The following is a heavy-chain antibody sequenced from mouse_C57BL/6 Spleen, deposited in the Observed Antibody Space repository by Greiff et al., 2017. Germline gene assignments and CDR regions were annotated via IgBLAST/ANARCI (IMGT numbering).Heavy chain of an antibody. CDR1: GFTFSDYY. CDR3: ARALYYYGYFDV. CDR2: INYDGSST. J-gene: IGHJ1*03. V-gene: IGHV5-16*01. D-gene: IGHD1-1*02. Sequence: EVKLVESEGGLVQPGSSMKLSCTASGFTFSDYYMAWVRQVPEKGLEWVANINYDGSSTYYLDSLKSRFSISRDNAKNILYLQMSSLKSEDTATYYCARALYYYGYFDVWGTGTTVTVSS.